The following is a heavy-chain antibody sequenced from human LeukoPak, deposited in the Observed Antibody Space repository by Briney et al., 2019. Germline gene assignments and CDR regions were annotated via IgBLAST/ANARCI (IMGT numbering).Heavy chain of an antibody. V-gene: IGHV3-21*01. CDR3: ARGGYSGYAPDY. J-gene: IGHJ4*02. Sequence: PGGSLRLSCAASGFTFSSYSMNWVRQAPGKGLEWVSSISSSSSYIYYADSVKGRFTISRDNAKNSLYLQMNSLRAEDTAVYYCARGGYSGYAPDYWGQGTLVTVSS. D-gene: IGHD5-12*01. CDR2: ISSSSSYI. CDR1: GFTFSSYS.